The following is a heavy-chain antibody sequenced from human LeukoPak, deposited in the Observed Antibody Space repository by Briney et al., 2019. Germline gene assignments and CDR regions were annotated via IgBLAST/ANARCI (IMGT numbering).Heavy chain of an antibody. Sequence: PSETLSLTCTVSDGSISGFYWSWLRQPPGKGLEWIGYIHYRGSPSYNPALKSRVTISVDTSKSQFSLKLNSVTAADTAVYYCARMGQQLADYWGQGTLVTVST. CDR1: DGSISGFY. J-gene: IGHJ4*02. CDR2: IHYRGSP. CDR3: ARMGQQLADY. D-gene: IGHD6-13*01. V-gene: IGHV4-59*01.